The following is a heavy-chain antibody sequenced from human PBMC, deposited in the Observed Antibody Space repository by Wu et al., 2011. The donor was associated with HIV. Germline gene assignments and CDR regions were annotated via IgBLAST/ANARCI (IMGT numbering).Heavy chain of an antibody. V-gene: IGHV1-2*02. CDR3: ARAASEVPAATADYYYYYMDV. Sequence: QVQLVQSGAEVKKPGASVKVSCKASGYTFTGYYMHWVRQAPGQGLEWMGWINPNSGGTNYAQKFQGRVTMTRDTSISTAYMELSRLRSDDTAVYYCARAASEVPAATADYYYYYMDVWGKGTTVTVXS. CDR2: INPNSGGT. J-gene: IGHJ6*03. CDR1: GYTFTGYY. D-gene: IGHD2-2*01.